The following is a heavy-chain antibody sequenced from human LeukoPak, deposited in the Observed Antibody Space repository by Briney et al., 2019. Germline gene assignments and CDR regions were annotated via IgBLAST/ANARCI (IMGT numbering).Heavy chain of an antibody. CDR2: IHHDGIT. D-gene: IGHD3-22*01. CDR3: ARVHYYDASDYSTSNWFDP. Sequence: TSETLSLTCSISGYSISSGYFWGWIRQPPGKGLEWIGNIHHDGITYYNPSLKSRVTISLDPSKNQFSLKLTSVAAADTALYHCARVHYYDASDYSTSNWFDPWGQGTLVTVSS. V-gene: IGHV4-38-2*02. CDR1: GYSISSGYF. J-gene: IGHJ5*02.